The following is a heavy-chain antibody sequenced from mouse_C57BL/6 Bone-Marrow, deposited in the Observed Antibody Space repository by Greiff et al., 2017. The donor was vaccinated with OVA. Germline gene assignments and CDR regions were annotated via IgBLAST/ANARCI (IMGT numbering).Heavy chain of an antibody. CDR2: IRNKANGYTT. CDR3: ARYLRYAMDY. CDR1: GFTFTDYY. Sequence: EVNVVESGGGLVQPGGSLSLSCAASGFTFTDYYKSWVRQPPGKALEWLGFIRNKANGYTTEYSASVKGRFTISRDNSQSILYLQMNALRAEDSATYYCARYLRYAMDYWGQGTSVTVSS. J-gene: IGHJ4*01. V-gene: IGHV7-3*01. D-gene: IGHD1-1*01.